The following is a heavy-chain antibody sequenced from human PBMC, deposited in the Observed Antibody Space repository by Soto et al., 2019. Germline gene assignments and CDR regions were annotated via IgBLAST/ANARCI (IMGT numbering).Heavy chain of an antibody. D-gene: IGHD3-10*01. Sequence: GGSLRLSCAASGFTFSSYAMSWVRQAPGKGLEWVSAISGSGGSTYYADSVKGRFTISRDNSKNTLHLQMNSLSAEDTAVYYCAKGSTMVRGVIIPHYYYYGMDVWGQGTTVTVSS. CDR2: ISGSGGST. CDR1: GFTFSSYA. CDR3: AKGSTMVRGVIIPHYYYYGMDV. J-gene: IGHJ6*02. V-gene: IGHV3-23*01.